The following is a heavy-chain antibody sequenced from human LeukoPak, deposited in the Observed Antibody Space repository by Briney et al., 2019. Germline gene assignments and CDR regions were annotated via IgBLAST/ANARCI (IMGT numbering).Heavy chain of an antibody. J-gene: IGHJ4*02. V-gene: IGHV1-2*02. D-gene: IGHD2-2*01. CDR1: GYTFTGYY. CDR3: ARDGGDIVVVPAAVDY. CDR2: INPNSGGT. Sequence: ASVKVSCKASGYTFTGYYMHWVRQAPGQGLEWMGWINPNSGGTNYAQKLQGRVTMTRDTSISTAYMELSRLRSDDTAVYYCARDGGDIVVVPAAVDYWGQGTLVTVSS.